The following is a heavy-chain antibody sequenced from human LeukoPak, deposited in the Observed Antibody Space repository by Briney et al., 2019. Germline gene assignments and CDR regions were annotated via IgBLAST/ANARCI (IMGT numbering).Heavy chain of an antibody. D-gene: IGHD6-19*01. J-gene: IGHJ5*02. Sequence: PSEALSLTCTVSGVSIRGSGYGWGWIRQPPGKGLEWIGIIYYGGTTYYNPSLKSRVTIVVDMSKNQFSLHVASVTAADTALYYCARPEAVSGKGWFDPWGQGTLVTVSA. CDR1: GVSIRGSGYG. CDR3: ARPEAVSGKGWFDP. V-gene: IGHV4-39*01. CDR2: IYYGGTT.